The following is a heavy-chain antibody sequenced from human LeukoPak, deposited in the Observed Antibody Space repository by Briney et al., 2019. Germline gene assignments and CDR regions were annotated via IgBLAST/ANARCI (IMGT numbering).Heavy chain of an antibody. V-gene: IGHV4-34*01. CDR2: INHSGST. CDR1: GGSFSGYY. CDR3: AREGRVPYYDFWSGYYRGYYGMDV. D-gene: IGHD3-3*01. J-gene: IGHJ6*02. Sequence: SSETLSLTCAVYGGSFSGYYWSWIRQPPGKVLEWIGEINHSGSTNYNPSLKSRVTISVDTSKNQFSLKLSSVTAADTAVYYCAREGRVPYYDFWSGYYRGYYGMDVWGQGTTVTVSS.